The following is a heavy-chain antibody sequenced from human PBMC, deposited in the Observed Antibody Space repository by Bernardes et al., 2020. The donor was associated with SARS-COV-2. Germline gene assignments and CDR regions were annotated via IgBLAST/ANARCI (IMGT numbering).Heavy chain of an antibody. J-gene: IGHJ6*02. V-gene: IGHV4-34*01. CDR2: INHSGST. CDR3: ARGNPSDIDV. Sequence: SETLSLTCAVYGGSFSGYYWSWIRQPPGKGLEWIGEINHSGSTNYNPSLKSRVTISVDTSKNQFSLKLSSVTAADTAVYYCARGNPSDIDVWGQGTTVTVSS. CDR1: GGSFSGYY.